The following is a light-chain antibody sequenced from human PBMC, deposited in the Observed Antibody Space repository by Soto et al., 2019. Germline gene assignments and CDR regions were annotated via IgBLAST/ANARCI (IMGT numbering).Light chain of an antibody. J-gene: IGKJ2*01. CDR2: DAS. Sequence: EIVLTQSPATLSLSPGERAILSCGASQSVGSFLAWYQQKPGQAPRLVIYDASYRAAGIPARFSGSGSGTDFTLSISSLEPEDFAVYYCQQRSNWPYTFGQGTKVDI. CDR3: QQRSNWPYT. V-gene: IGKV3-11*01. CDR1: QSVGSF.